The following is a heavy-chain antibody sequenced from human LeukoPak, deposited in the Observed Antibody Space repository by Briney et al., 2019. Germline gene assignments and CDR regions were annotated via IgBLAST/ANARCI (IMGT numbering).Heavy chain of an antibody. CDR2: INQGGCT. J-gene: IGHJ4*02. Sequence: SDTLSLTCAVYGGSFSDCYWSFIRQFPRRGLEWSEGINQGGCTSSSPSLQRGVIISIDTSKTQFSLKLSSVTAADTAVYYCAKDPYRASSGLVDYWGQGTLVTVSS. D-gene: IGHD5-12*01. CDR1: GGSFSDCY. V-gene: IGHV4-34*01. CDR3: AKDPYRASSGLVDY.